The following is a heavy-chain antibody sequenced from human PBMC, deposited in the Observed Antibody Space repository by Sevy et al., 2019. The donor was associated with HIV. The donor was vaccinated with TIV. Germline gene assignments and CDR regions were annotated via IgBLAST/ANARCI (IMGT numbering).Heavy chain of an antibody. Sequence: ASVKVSCKASGYTFTTYDINWVRQATGQGLEWMGWMNPNSGNTASAQKFQGRVTMTRDISRGTAYLELTGLRSEDSAVFYCAGDVGDCNRSSCYSHGMDVWGQGTTVTVSS. D-gene: IGHD2-2*01. J-gene: IGHJ6*02. CDR3: AGDVGDCNRSSCYSHGMDV. V-gene: IGHV1-8*01. CDR1: GYTFTTYD. CDR2: MNPNSGNT.